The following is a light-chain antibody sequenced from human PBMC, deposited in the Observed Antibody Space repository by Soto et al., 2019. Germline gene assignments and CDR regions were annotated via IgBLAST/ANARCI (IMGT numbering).Light chain of an antibody. CDR2: AAS. CDR3: QQSYSTLALT. Sequence: DIQMTQSPSSLSASVGDRVTITCRASQSISSYLNWYQQKPWKAPKLLIYAASSLQSGVPSRFSGSGSGTDSTLTISSLQPEDFATYYCQQSYSTLALTFGGGTKVEIK. J-gene: IGKJ4*01. CDR1: QSISSY. V-gene: IGKV1-39*01.